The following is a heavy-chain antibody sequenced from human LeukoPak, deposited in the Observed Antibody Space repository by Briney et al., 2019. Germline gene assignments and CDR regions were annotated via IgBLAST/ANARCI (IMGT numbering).Heavy chain of an antibody. Sequence: ASVQVSCKASGYTFTSYDINWVRQATGQGLEWMGWMNPNSGNTGYAQKFQGRVTMTRNTSISTAYMELSSLRSEDTAVYYCARHPPLSGTLYYYYGMDVWGQGTTVTVSS. CDR1: GYTFTSYD. J-gene: IGHJ6*02. D-gene: IGHD1-14*01. V-gene: IGHV1-8*01. CDR3: ARHPPLSGTLYYYYGMDV. CDR2: MNPNSGNT.